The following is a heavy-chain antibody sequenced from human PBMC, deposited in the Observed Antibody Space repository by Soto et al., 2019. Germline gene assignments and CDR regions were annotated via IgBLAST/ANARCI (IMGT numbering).Heavy chain of an antibody. CDR2: TYYSGRT. CDR3: AIHGSGSQYPIDH. V-gene: IGHV4-39*01. J-gene: IGHJ4*02. Sequence: QLQLQESGPGLVKPSETLSLTCTVSGGSISGSTYYWGWIRQPPGKGLEYIGSTYYSGRTYYNPSLKCRVTVSVDTSKNQFSLNLNSVTAADTAVYYCAIHGSGSQYPIDHWGQGTLVTVSS. D-gene: IGHD3-10*01. CDR1: GGSISGSTYY.